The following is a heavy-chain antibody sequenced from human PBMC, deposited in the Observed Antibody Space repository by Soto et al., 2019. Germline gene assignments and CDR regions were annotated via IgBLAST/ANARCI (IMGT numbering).Heavy chain of an antibody. Sequence: QVQLVESGGGVVQPGRSLRLSCAASGFTFSSYAMHWVRQAPGKGLEWVAVISYDGSNKYYADSVKGRFTISRDNSKNTLYVQMNSLRAEDTAVYYCARVPDSSGTQWYFDLWGRGTLVTVSS. V-gene: IGHV3-30-3*01. CDR2: ISYDGSNK. CDR1: GFTFSSYA. CDR3: ARVPDSSGTQWYFDL. D-gene: IGHD3-22*01. J-gene: IGHJ2*01.